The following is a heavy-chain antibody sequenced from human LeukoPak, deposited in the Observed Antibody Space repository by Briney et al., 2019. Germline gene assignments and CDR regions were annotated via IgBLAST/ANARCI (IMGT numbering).Heavy chain of an antibody. J-gene: IGHJ5*02. D-gene: IGHD3-22*01. CDR3: ARDVLYYYDSSGDRWFDP. CDR2: ISAYNGNT. CDR1: GYTFTSYG. Sequence: GASVKVSCKASGYTFTSYGISWVRQAPGQGLEWMGWISAYNGNTNYAQKLQGRVTMTIDTSTSTAYMELRSLRSDDTAVYYCARDVLYYYDSSGDRWFDPWGQGTLVTVSS. V-gene: IGHV1-18*01.